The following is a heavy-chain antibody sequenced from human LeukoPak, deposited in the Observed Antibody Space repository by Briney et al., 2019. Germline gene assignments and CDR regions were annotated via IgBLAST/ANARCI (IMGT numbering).Heavy chain of an antibody. CDR3: VKVGDYGDYSEYFQH. J-gene: IGHJ1*01. CDR1: GFTFDDYA. CDR2: ISWNSGSI. Sequence: GGSLRLSCAASGFTFDDYAMHWVRQAPGKGLEWVSGISWNSGSIGYADSVKGRFTISRDNAKNSLYLQMNSLRAEDTALYYCVKVGDYGDYSEYFQHWGQGTLVTVSS. D-gene: IGHD4-17*01. V-gene: IGHV3-9*01.